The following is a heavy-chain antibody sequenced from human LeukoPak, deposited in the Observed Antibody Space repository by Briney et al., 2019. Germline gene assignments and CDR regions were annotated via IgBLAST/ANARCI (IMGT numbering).Heavy chain of an antibody. CDR1: GGSMNSGIYY. V-gene: IGHV4-61*01. Sequence: SETLSLTCSVSGGSMNSGIYYWSWIRQPPGKGLEWIGYVYYSGSTDYNPSLKSRVTISVDTSKNQFSLKLNSVTAADTAVYYCARDGRVSPYSGMDVWGQGTTVTVSS. J-gene: IGHJ6*02. CDR2: VYYSGST. CDR3: ARDGRVSPYSGMDV. D-gene: IGHD1-26*01.